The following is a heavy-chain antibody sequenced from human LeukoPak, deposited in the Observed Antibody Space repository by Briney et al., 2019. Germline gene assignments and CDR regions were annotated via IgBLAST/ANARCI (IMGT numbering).Heavy chain of an antibody. V-gene: IGHV3-30*18. CDR1: GFTFSSYG. CDR2: ISYDGSNK. J-gene: IGHJ4*02. Sequence: PGGSLRLSCAASGFTFSSYGMHWVRQAPGKGLGWVAVISYDGSNKYYADSVKGRFTISRDNSKNTLYLQMNSLRAEDTAVYYCAKDDGYMVRGVTGFNYFDYWGQGTLVTVSS. CDR3: AKDDGYMVRGVTGFNYFDY. D-gene: IGHD3-10*01.